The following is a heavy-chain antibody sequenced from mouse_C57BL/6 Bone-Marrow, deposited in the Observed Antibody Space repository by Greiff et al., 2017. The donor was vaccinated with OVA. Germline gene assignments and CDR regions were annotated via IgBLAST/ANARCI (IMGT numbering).Heavy chain of an antibody. D-gene: IGHD2-5*01. CDR2: IDPDTGGT. CDR3: TRGYSNYYAMGY. Sequence: QVQLKESGAELVRPGASVTLSCKASGYTFTDYEMNWVKQTPVHGLEWIGAIDPDTGGTAYNQKFKGKAILTADKSSSTASMDLRSLTSEDSAVYYCTRGYSNYYAMGYWGQGTSVTVSS. V-gene: IGHV1-15*01. J-gene: IGHJ4*01. CDR1: GYTFTDYE.